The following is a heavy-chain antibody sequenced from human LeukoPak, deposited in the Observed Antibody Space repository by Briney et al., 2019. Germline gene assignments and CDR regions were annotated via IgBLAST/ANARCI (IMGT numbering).Heavy chain of an antibody. CDR3: AELGITMIGGV. CDR1: GFTFSSYE. Sequence: GGSLRLSCAASGFTFSSYEMNWVRQAPGKGLEWVSYISSSSGSTICYADSVKGRFTISRDNAKNSLYLQMNSLRAEDTAVYYCAELGITMIGGVWGKGTTVTISS. J-gene: IGHJ6*04. D-gene: IGHD3-10*02. CDR2: ISSSSGSTI. V-gene: IGHV3-48*03.